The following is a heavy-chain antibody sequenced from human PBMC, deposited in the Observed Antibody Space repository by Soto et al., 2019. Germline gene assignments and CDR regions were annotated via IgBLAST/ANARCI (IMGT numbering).Heavy chain of an antibody. CDR3: ARDPATGGLDP. D-gene: IGHD3-10*01. Sequence: QVQLVESGGGVVQPGRSLRLSCAASGFTFSSYGMHWVRQAPGKGLEWVAVIWYDGSNKYYADSVKGRFTISRDNSKNTLYLQMNSLRAEDTAVYYCARDPATGGLDPWGQGTLVTVSS. V-gene: IGHV3-33*01. J-gene: IGHJ5*02. CDR2: IWYDGSNK. CDR1: GFTFSSYG.